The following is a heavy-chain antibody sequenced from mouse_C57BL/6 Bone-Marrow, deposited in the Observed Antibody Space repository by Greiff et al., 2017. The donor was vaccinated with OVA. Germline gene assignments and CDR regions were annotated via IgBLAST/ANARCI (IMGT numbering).Heavy chain of an antibody. CDR3: ARWWVYSNPYAMDY. CDR2: IHPNSGST. V-gene: IGHV1-64*01. Sequence: QVQLQQPGAELVKPGASVKLSCKASGYTFTSYWMHWVKQRPGQGLEWIGMIHPNSGSTNYNEKFKSKATLTVDKSSSTAYMQLSSLTSEDSAVYYCARWWVYSNPYAMDYWGQGTSVTVSS. J-gene: IGHJ4*01. CDR1: GYTFTSYW. D-gene: IGHD2-5*01.